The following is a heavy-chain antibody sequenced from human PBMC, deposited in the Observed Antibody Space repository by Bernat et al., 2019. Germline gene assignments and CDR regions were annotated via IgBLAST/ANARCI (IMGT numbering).Heavy chain of an antibody. CDR2: ISATSDTT. Sequence: EVQLLESGGGLVQPGGSLRLSCAASGFAFSTYAMNWVRQAPGKGLEWVSSISATSDTTPYAASVKGRFVISRDNSRNTLSLQMDSLRAEDTAIYYCARDPRLGSEIDFWGLGTLVTVSS. D-gene: IGHD3-10*01. CDR1: GFAFSTYA. CDR3: ARDPRLGSEIDF. J-gene: IGHJ4*02. V-gene: IGHV3-23*01.